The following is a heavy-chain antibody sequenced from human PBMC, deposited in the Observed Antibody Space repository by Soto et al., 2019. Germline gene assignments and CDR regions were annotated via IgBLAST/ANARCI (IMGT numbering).Heavy chain of an antibody. V-gene: IGHV4-30-2*01. CDR1: GGSISGTCSS. CDR3: ARAQFYSGSGNFNNLLFDS. CDR2: IYRIGTI. D-gene: IGHD3-10*01. Sequence: SETLSRTCAVSGGSISGTCSSWSWIRQPPGGGLEWLGYIYRIGTILYYPSLKTRLTMSLDTSKNQFSLTLNSVTAADTAVYYSARAQFYSGSGNFNNLLFDSCGQGTQVTVCS. J-gene: IGHJ5*01.